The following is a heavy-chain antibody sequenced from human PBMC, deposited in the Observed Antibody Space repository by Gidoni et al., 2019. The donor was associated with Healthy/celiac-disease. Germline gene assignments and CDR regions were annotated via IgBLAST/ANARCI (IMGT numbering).Heavy chain of an antibody. Sequence: QVQLQASGPGLVKPSETLSLTCTVSGGSISSYYWSWIRPPPGKGLEWIGYRYYSGSTNYNPSLKSRGTISVDTSKNQFSRKLSSVTAADTAVYYCARIYSSSFDYWGQGTLVTVSS. D-gene: IGHD6-6*01. CDR1: GGSISSYY. CDR3: ARIYSSSFDY. CDR2: RYYSGST. V-gene: IGHV4-59*01. J-gene: IGHJ4*02.